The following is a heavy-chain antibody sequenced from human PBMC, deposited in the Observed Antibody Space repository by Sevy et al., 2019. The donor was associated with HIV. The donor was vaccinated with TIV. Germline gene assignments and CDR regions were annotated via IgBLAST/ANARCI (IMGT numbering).Heavy chain of an antibody. CDR2: ISPYTGDT. J-gene: IGHJ5*02. CDR1: GYTLASYG. Sequence: ASVKVSCKASGYTLASYGVSWVRQAPGQGLEWMGWISPYTGDTNYARKFQARVTMTTDTSSRTAYLQLRNLGSDDTAVYYCGRDTPQGVVILPPDMRGGIDLWGQGTLVTVSS. CDR3: GRDTPQGVVILPPDMRGGIDL. D-gene: IGHD2-21*01. V-gene: IGHV1-18*01.